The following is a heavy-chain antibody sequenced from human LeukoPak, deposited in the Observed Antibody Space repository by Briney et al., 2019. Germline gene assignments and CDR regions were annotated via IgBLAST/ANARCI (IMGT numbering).Heavy chain of an antibody. CDR1: GDSISSSSYY. Sequence: SETLSLTCTVSGDSISSSSYYWGWIRQPPGKGLEWIGSFYYSGSTYYNPSLKSRVTISVDTSKNQFSLKLSSVTAADTAVYYCARQRFSPVRFDYSGQRTLVTVSS. CDR2: FYYSGST. J-gene: IGHJ4*02. D-gene: IGHD3-10*01. V-gene: IGHV4-39*07. CDR3: ARQRFSPVRFDY.